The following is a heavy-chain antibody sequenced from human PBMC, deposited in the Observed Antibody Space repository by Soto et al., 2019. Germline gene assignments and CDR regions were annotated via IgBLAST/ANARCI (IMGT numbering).Heavy chain of an antibody. Sequence: ASVKVSCKASGYTFTSYAMHWGRQAPGQRLEWMGWINAGNGNTKYSQKFQGRVAITRDTSASTAYMELSSLRSEDTAVYYCARDLDSSSSIYYYYYGMDVWGQGTTVPVSS. D-gene: IGHD6-6*01. CDR1: GYTFTSYA. CDR2: INAGNGNT. CDR3: ARDLDSSSSIYYYYYGMDV. J-gene: IGHJ6*02. V-gene: IGHV1-3*01.